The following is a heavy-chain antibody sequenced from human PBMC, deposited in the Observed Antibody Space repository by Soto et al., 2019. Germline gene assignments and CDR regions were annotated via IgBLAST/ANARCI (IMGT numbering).Heavy chain of an antibody. CDR3: AKFRGPSYSYYYMDV. CDR2: ISGSGRTT. V-gene: IGHV3-23*01. CDR1: GFTFSTYA. Sequence: EVQLLESGGGLVQPGGSLRLSCATSGFTFSTYAMNWLRQAPGRWLECVSFISGSGRTTYYADSVKGRFTVSRDNSKNTLYLQMNSLRAEDTALYYCAKFRGPSYSYYYMDVWGKGATVTVSS. J-gene: IGHJ6*03. D-gene: IGHD3-16*01.